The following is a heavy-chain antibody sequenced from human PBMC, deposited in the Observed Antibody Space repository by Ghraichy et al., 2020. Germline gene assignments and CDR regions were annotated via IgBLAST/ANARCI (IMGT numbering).Heavy chain of an antibody. Sequence: GGSLRLSCAASGSTFSRYWMSWVRRAPGKGLEWVGNINQDGSEKYDVDSVKGRFTISRDNAKSSLYLQMNSLSAEDTAVYYCARDPTFGRLDYWGQGTLVTVAS. V-gene: IGHV3-7*01. CDR1: GSTFSRYW. D-gene: IGHD3-16*01. CDR3: ARDPTFGRLDY. J-gene: IGHJ4*02. CDR2: INQDGSEK.